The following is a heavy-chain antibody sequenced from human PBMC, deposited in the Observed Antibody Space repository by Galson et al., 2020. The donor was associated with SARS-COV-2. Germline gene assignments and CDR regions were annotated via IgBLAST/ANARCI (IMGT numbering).Heavy chain of an antibody. J-gene: IGHJ6*02. CDR1: GFSLSTSGVA. Sequence: VSGPTLVKPTQTLTVTCTFSGFSLSTSGVAVGWIRQPPGRALEWLALIYWNDDKRYSPSLKSRLTITKDTSKNQVVLTMTNMDPVDTATFYCALSGGGYCGSDTHDGVDVWGQGTTVTVSS. CDR3: ALSGGGYCGSDTHDGVDV. V-gene: IGHV2-5*01. CDR2: IYWNDDK. D-gene: IGHD3-10*01.